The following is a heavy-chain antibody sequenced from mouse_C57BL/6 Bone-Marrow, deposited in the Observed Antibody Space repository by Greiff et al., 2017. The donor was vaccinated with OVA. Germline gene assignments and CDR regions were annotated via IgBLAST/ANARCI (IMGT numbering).Heavy chain of an antibody. CDR1: GFTFSSYA. D-gene: IGHD1-1*01. V-gene: IGHV5-4*01. Sequence: DVKLVESGGGLVKPGGSLKLSCAASGFTFSSYAMSWVRQTPEKRLEWVATISDGGSYTYYPDNVKGRFTISRDNAKNNLYLQMSHLKSEDTAMYYCARDGGIYYGSSSYFDVWGTGTTVTVSS. CDR2: ISDGGSYT. CDR3: ARDGGIYYGSSSYFDV. J-gene: IGHJ1*03.